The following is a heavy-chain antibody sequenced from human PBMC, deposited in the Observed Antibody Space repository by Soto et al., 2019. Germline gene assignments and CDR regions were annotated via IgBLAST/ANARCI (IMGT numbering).Heavy chain of an antibody. CDR3: AREGASIVGATGAFDI. V-gene: IGHV1-69*06. J-gene: IGHJ3*02. CDR2: FIPMFGTA. D-gene: IGHD1-26*01. Sequence: QEQLVQSGSEVRRPGSSVRVSCTASGGTFSTYPIHWVRQAPGQGLEWMGGFIPMFGTANFAQKFQGRVTITADKSTSTDYMELSSLKSEDTAVYYCAREGASIVGATGAFDIWGQGTLVSVSS. CDR1: GGTFSTYP.